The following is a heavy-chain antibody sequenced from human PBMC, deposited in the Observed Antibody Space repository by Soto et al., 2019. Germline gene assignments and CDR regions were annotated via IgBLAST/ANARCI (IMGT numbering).Heavy chain of an antibody. Sequence: ASVKVSCKASGGTSSTYVMTWVRQAPGQGLEWMGGIIPILGTTSYPQKFQGRVTITADKSTSTTYMELSSLRSEDTAIYYCARLYNWNDYWGQGTLVTVSS. CDR3: ARLYNWNDY. CDR1: GGTSSTYV. CDR2: IIPILGTT. V-gene: IGHV1-69*06. D-gene: IGHD1-20*01. J-gene: IGHJ4*02.